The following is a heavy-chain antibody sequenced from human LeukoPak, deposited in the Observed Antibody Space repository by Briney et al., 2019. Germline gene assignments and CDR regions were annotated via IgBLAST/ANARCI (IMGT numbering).Heavy chain of an antibody. D-gene: IGHD6-19*01. J-gene: IGHJ4*02. V-gene: IGHV3-11*06. CDR3: ARFQGIAVAGDY. Sequence: GGSLRLSCAASGFTFSDYYMSWIRQAPGKGLEWVSSISSSSSYIYYADSVKGRFTISRDNAKNSLYLQMNSLRAEDTAVYYCARFQGIAVAGDYWGQGTLVTVSS. CDR2: ISSSSSYI. CDR1: GFTFSDYY.